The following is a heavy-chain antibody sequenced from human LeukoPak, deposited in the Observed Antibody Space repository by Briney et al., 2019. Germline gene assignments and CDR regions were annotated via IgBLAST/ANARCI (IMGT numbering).Heavy chain of an antibody. Sequence: GESLKISCKGSGYSFTTYWIVWVRQMPGKGLEWMGIIYPGDSDTIYSPSFQGQVTISADKSVSTAYLQWSSLEASDTAMYFCTRRLHSSGWYWFDPWGQGTQVTVSS. CDR1: GYSFTTYW. CDR3: TRRLHSSGWYWFDP. V-gene: IGHV5-51*01. J-gene: IGHJ5*02. D-gene: IGHD6-19*01. CDR2: IYPGDSDT.